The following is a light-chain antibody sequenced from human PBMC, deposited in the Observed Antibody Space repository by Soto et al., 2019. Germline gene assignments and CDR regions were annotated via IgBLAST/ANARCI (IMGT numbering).Light chain of an antibody. J-gene: IGKJ4*01. CDR3: QQYDNLRLT. V-gene: IGKV1-33*01. CDR2: DAS. CDR1: QDISNY. Sequence: DIQMTQSPSSLSASVGDRVTITCQASQDISNYLNWYQQKPGKAPKLLIYDASNVGTGGPSRFSGSVSGTNFTFTISSLQAEDIATYYCQQYDNLRLTFGGGTKVEIK.